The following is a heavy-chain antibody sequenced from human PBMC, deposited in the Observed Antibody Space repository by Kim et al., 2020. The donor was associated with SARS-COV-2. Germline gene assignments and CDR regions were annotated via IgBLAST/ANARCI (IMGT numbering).Heavy chain of an antibody. Sequence: GGSLRLSCAASGFTFDDYAMHWVRQAPGKGLEWVSGISWNSGSIGYADSVKGRFTISRDNAKNSLYLQMNSLRAEDTALYYCAKDLAAAGRVHYGMDVWG. J-gene: IGHJ6*01. D-gene: IGHD6-13*01. CDR2: ISWNSGSI. CDR1: GFTFDDYA. V-gene: IGHV3-9*01. CDR3: AKDLAAAGRVHYGMDV.